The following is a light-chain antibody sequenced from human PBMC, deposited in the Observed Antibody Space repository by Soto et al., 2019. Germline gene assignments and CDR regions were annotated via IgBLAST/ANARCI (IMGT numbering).Light chain of an antibody. CDR3: QQYETFSGT. V-gene: IGKV1-5*01. J-gene: IGKJ1*01. CDR1: QSVSVW. CDR2: DAS. Sequence: SHMTHSPSTLSASVGDTVTVTFRASQSVSVWLAWYQQKPGEAPKLLIYDASALPRGVPSRFSGSGSGTKFTLTIASLQPDDFATYYCQQYETFSGTFGPGTKVDIK.